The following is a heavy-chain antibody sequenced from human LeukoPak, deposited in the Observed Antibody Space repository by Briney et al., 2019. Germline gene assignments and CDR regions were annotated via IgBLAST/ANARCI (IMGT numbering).Heavy chain of an antibody. Sequence: GGSLRLSCAASGFTFSSYKMTWVRQAPGKGLEWVSYISSSGLSIHYAASVRGRFTISRDNAINSLYLQMNSLRAEDTALYYCARERVTTGGDAFDIWGQGTMVTVSS. CDR3: ARERVTTGGDAFDI. D-gene: IGHD4-17*01. CDR2: ISSSGLSI. V-gene: IGHV3-48*03. J-gene: IGHJ3*02. CDR1: GFTFSSYK.